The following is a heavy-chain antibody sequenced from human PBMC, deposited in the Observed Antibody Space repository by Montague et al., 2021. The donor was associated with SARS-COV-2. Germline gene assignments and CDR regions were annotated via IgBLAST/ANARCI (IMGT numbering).Heavy chain of an antibody. CDR3: ARGSSILWWWPFDY. CDR1: GGSFSGYY. V-gene: IGHV4-34*01. CDR2: INHSGST. D-gene: IGHD2-21*01. Sequence: SETLSLTCAVYGGSFSGYYWSWIRQPPGKGLEWIGEINHSGSTNYNPSLKSRVTISVDTSKNQFPLKLSSVTAADTAVYYCARGSSILWWWPFDYWGQGTLVTVSP. J-gene: IGHJ4*02.